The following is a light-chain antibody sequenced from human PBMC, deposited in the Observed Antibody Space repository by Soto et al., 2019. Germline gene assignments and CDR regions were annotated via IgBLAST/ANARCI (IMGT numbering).Light chain of an antibody. V-gene: IGKV1-33*01. Sequence: DIQMTQSPSTLSGSVGDRVTITCQASQDISNYLNWYQQKPGKAPKLLIYDASNLETGVPSRFSGSGSGTDFTFTISSLQPEDIATYYCQQYDNLPRLTFGGGTKVDNK. CDR2: DAS. CDR3: QQYDNLPRLT. CDR1: QDISNY. J-gene: IGKJ4*01.